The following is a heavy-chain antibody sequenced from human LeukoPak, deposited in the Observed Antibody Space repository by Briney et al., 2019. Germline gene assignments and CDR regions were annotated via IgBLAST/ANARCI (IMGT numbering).Heavy chain of an antibody. V-gene: IGHV3-21*04. CDR1: GFTFSSYS. J-gene: IGHJ3*02. CDR2: ISSSSSYI. Sequence: PGGSLRLSCAASGFTFSSYSMNWVRQAPGKGLEWVSSISSSSSYIYYADSVKGRFTISRDNSKNTLYLQMNSLRAEDTAVYYCAKDLPSTTVTTWNAFDIWGQGTMVTVSS. CDR3: AKDLPSTTVTTWNAFDI. D-gene: IGHD4-17*01.